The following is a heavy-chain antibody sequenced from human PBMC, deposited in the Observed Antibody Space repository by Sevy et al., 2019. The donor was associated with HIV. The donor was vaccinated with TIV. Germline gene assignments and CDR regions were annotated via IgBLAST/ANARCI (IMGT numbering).Heavy chain of an antibody. CDR1: GYTFTGYY. J-gene: IGHJ6*02. Sequence: ASVKVSCKASGYTFTGYYMHWVRQAPGQGLEWMGWMSPNTGATGFAQKFQGRVTLTRNKSITTAYMELSSLTYEDTAIYYCARGGNGDFWSYEYYYYGMDVWGQGTTVTVSS. CDR3: ARGGNGDFWSYEYYYYGMDV. D-gene: IGHD3-3*01. V-gene: IGHV1-8*02. CDR2: MSPNTGAT.